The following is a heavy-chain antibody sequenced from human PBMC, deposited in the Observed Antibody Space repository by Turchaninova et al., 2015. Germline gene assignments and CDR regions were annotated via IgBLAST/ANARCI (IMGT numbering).Heavy chain of an antibody. J-gene: IGHJ6*02. V-gene: IGHV2-26*01. D-gene: IGHD5/OR15-5a*01. Sequence: QVTLKESGPVLVKPTETPTLTCTVPVFPHSNAKMGLSLIRPPPGKDLEWLSHTFSNDQTSYSHSLESRLTISKDTSKSQVVLTMTNMDPVDTGTYYCARMPSSTIQDYYYGLDVWGQGTTVTVSS. CDR3: ARMPSSTIQDYYYGLDV. CDR2: TFSNDQT. CDR1: VFPHSNAKMG.